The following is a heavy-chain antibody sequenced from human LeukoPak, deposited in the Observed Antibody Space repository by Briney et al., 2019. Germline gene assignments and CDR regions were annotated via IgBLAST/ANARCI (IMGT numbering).Heavy chain of an antibody. CDR1: GYTFTSYA. CDR2: INAGNGNT. D-gene: IGHD3-16*01. V-gene: IGHV1-3*01. Sequence: GASVKVSCKASGYTFTSYAMHWVRQAPGQRLEWMGWINAGNGNTKYSQKFQGRVTITRDTSASTAYMELSSLRSEDTAVYYCARAGRYDYVWGSFDYWGQGTLVTVSS. CDR3: ARAGRYDYVWGSFDY. J-gene: IGHJ4*02.